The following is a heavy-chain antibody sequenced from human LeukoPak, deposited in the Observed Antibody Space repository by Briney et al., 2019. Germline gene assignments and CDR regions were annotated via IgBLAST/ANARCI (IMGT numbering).Heavy chain of an antibody. V-gene: IGHV4-31*03. CDR2: IYYSGST. CDR1: GGSISSGGYY. J-gene: IGHJ5*02. CDR3: ARDRSIVDHWFDP. D-gene: IGHD2-15*01. Sequence: SQTLSLTCTVSGGSISSGGYYWSWIRQHPGKGLEWIGYIYYSGSTYYNPSLKSRVTISVDTSKNQFSLKLSSVTAADTAMYYCARDRSIVDHWFDPWGQGTLVTVSS.